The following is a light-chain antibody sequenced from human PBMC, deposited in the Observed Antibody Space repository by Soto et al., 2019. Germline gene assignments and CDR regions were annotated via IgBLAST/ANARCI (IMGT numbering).Light chain of an antibody. Sequence: EIVLTQSPGTLSLSQGERATLACRASKSVRSNYLAWYQQKPGQAPRLPIHGSSSRATGITDRISGSGSGKDFMFIISKLELEGFAVNYCYHYSSSLSITFGQGKRLHIK. CDR2: GSS. CDR1: KSVRSNY. J-gene: IGKJ5*01. CDR3: YHYSSSLSIT. V-gene: IGKV3-20*01.